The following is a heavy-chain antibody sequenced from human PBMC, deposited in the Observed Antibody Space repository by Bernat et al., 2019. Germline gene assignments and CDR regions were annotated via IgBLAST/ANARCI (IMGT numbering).Heavy chain of an antibody. Sequence: EVQLVESGGGLVKPGGSLRLSCAASGFTFSSYSMNWVRQAPGKGLEWVSSISSSSSYIYYADSVKGRFTISRDNAKNSLYLQMNSLRAEDTAVYYCAREYFRVAEPEFDYWGQGTLVTVSS. CDR3: AREYFRVAEPEFDY. V-gene: IGHV3-21*01. J-gene: IGHJ4*02. CDR2: ISSSSSYI. CDR1: GFTFSSYS. D-gene: IGHD1-14*01.